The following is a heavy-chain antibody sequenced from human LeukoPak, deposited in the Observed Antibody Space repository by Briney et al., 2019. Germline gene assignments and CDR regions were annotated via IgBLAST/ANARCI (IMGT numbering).Heavy chain of an antibody. V-gene: IGHV3-7*01. Sequence: GGSLRLSCAASGFTFSSYWMSWVRQAPGKGLEWVANIKQDGSEKYYVDSVKGRFTISRDNAKNSLYLQMNSLRAEDTAVYYCARDLNTAMVSGNWFDPWGQGTLVTVSS. CDR2: IKQDGSEK. CDR3: ARDLNTAMVSGNWFDP. D-gene: IGHD5-18*01. J-gene: IGHJ5*02. CDR1: GFTFSSYW.